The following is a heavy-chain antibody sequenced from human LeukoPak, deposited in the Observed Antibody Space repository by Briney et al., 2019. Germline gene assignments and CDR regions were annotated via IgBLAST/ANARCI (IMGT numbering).Heavy chain of an antibody. Sequence: SETLSLTCTVSGVSISSSSYYWSWIRQPPGKGLEWIGYIYYSGSTNYNPSLKSRVTISVDTSKNQFSLKLSSVTAADTAVYYCARDLGIYSSGWYYFDYWGQGTLVTVSS. CDR3: ARDLGIYSSGWYYFDY. CDR1: GVSISSSSYY. CDR2: IYYSGST. D-gene: IGHD6-19*01. V-gene: IGHV4-61*01. J-gene: IGHJ4*02.